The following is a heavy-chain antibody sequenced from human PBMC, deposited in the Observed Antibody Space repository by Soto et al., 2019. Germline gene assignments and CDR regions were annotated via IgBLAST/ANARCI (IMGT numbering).Heavy chain of an antibody. Sequence: GASVKVSCKASGGTFSSYAISWVRQAPGQGLEWMGGIIPIFGTANYAQKFQGRVTITADESTSTAYMELSSLRSEDTAVYYCAGRDGYNRGRGYYYGMDVWGQGTTVTVSS. CDR1: GGTFSSYA. CDR2: IIPIFGTA. CDR3: AGRDGYNRGRGYYYGMDV. D-gene: IGHD3-10*01. J-gene: IGHJ6*02. V-gene: IGHV1-69*13.